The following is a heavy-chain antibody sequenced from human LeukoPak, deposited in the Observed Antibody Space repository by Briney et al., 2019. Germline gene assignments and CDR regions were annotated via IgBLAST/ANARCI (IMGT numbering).Heavy chain of an antibody. CDR2: IVTIFGTA. V-gene: IGHV1-69*15. CDR3: ARETLGWNPHYMDV. Sequence: ASVSVSCKPSGGSLTSDATSWERPAPEHGREWMGRIVTIFGTANYAQKFQGRVTITADESTSTAYMELSSLRSEDTAVHYCARETLGWNPHYMDVWGKGTTVTVSS. D-gene: IGHD1-1*01. CDR1: GGSLTSDA. J-gene: IGHJ6*03.